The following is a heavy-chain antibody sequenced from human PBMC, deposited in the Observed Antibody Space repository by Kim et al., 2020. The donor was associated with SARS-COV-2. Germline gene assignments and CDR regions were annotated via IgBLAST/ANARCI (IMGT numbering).Heavy chain of an antibody. CDR2: IIPIFGTA. J-gene: IGHJ6*02. Sequence: SVKVSCKASGGTFSSYAISWVRQAPGQGLEWMGGIIPIFGTANYAQKFQGRVTITADESTSTAYMELGSLRSEDTAVYYCSRSEPDYGSGNYNMDVWGQGTTVTVSS. V-gene: IGHV1-69*13. CDR3: SRSEPDYGSGNYNMDV. D-gene: IGHD3-10*01. CDR1: GGTFSSYA.